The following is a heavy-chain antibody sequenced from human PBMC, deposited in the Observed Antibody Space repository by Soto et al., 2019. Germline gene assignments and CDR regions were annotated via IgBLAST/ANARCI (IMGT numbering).Heavy chain of an antibody. CDR2: INPSGGST. J-gene: IGHJ4*02. CDR1: GYIFTNHY. CDR3: ARADYYDSSGFYYDC. Sequence: EASVKVSCKASGYIFTNHYIHWVRQAPGQGLEWMGIINPSGGSTNYLQKFQGRITMTRDTSTSTFYMELSSLRSEDTAFYFCARADYYDSSGFYYDCWGQGTLVTVSS. D-gene: IGHD3-22*01. V-gene: IGHV1-46*01.